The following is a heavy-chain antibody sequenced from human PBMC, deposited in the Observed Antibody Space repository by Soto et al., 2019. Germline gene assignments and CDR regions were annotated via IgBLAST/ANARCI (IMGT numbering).Heavy chain of an antibody. CDR1: GVTFSSYA. V-gene: IGHV1-69*06. J-gene: IGHJ5*02. Sequence: ASVKVSCKASGVTFSSYAISWVRQAPGQGLEWMGGIIPIFGTANYAQKFQGRVTITADKSTSTAYMELSSLRSEDTAVYYCAGYYYDSSGYYYDVDPWGQGTLVTVSS. CDR3: AGYYYDSSGYYYDVDP. CDR2: IIPIFGTA. D-gene: IGHD3-22*01.